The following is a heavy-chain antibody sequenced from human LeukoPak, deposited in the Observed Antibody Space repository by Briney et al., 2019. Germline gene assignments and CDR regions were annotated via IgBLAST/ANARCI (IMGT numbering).Heavy chain of an antibody. J-gene: IGHJ4*02. CDR3: TTGDCSSTSCYRK. D-gene: IGHD2-2*01. CDR1: GFTFSNAW. CDR2: IKSKTDGGTT. Sequence: GGSPRLSCAASGFTFSNAWMSWVRQAPGKGLEWVGRIKSKTDGGTTDYAAPVKGRFTISRDDSKNTLYLQMNSLKTEDTAVYYCTTGDCSSTSCYRKWGQGTLVTVSS. V-gene: IGHV3-15*01.